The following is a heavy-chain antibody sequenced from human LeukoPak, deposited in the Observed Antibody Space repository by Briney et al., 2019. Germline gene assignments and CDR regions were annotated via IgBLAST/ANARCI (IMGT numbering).Heavy chain of an antibody. Sequence: PGGSLRLSCAASGFTFSSYAMSWVRQAPGKGLEWVSAISGSGGSTYYTDSVKGRFTISRDNSKNTLYLQMNSLRAEDTAVYYCAKNSSSSPYFDYWGQGTLVTVSS. CDR1: GFTFSSYA. CDR2: ISGSGGST. CDR3: AKNSSSSPYFDY. J-gene: IGHJ4*02. D-gene: IGHD6-6*01. V-gene: IGHV3-23*01.